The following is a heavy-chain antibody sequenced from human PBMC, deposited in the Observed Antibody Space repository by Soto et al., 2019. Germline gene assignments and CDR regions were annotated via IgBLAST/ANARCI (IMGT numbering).Heavy chain of an antibody. CDR3: ARDRGNYDL. Sequence: QVQLVQSGGEMKKPGASVKVSCKASGYTFSNYGINRVRQAPGQGLEWMGWISGYDGNAIYGQTLQGRFTMTTDTSTSTAYLELRGLTADDTAFYYCARDRGNYDLWGQGTLVTVSS. CDR2: ISGYDGNA. CDR1: GYTFSNYG. D-gene: IGHD1-7*01. V-gene: IGHV1-18*04. J-gene: IGHJ5*02.